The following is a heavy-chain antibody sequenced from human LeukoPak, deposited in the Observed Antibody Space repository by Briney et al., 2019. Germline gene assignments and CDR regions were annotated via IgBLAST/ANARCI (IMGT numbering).Heavy chain of an antibody. CDR3: ASSIHYYDSSGYGFDY. V-gene: IGHV3-66*01. CDR1: GFTICSNY. Sequence: GGSLRLSCAAYGFTICSNYMGWVPQAQGMGLEGITDIYSGGRTYYADSVKGRFTISRDNSKNTLYLQMNSLRAEDTAVYYCASSIHYYDSSGYGFDYWGQGTLVTVSS. D-gene: IGHD3-22*01. J-gene: IGHJ4*02. CDR2: IYSGGRT.